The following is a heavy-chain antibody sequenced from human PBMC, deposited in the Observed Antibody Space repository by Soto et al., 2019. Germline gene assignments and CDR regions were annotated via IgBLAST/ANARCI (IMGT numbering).Heavy chain of an antibody. CDR3: ARGVIVVVPAARGDYYGMDV. V-gene: IGHV1-69*01. J-gene: IGHJ6*02. CDR1: GGTFSSYA. CDR2: IIPIFGTA. Sequence: QVQLVQSGAEVKKPGSSVKVSCKASGGTFSSYAISWVRQAPGQGLEWMGGIIPIFGTANYAQKFQGRVKITADESTSTAYMELSSLRSEDTAVYYCARGVIVVVPAARGDYYGMDVWGQGTTVTVSS. D-gene: IGHD2-2*01.